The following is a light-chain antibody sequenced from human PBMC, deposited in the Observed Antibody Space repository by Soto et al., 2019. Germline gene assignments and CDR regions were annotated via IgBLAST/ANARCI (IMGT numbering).Light chain of an antibody. Sequence: QSALTQPAAVSGSPGQSITISCTGTSSDVGAYNYVSWYQQHPGKAPKLMIYEVSNRPSGVSNRFSGSKSGNTASLTISGLQAEDEAEYYCSSYTDSSTLVVFGGGTQLTVL. V-gene: IGLV2-14*01. CDR1: SSDVGAYNY. CDR3: SSYTDSSTLVV. J-gene: IGLJ2*01. CDR2: EVS.